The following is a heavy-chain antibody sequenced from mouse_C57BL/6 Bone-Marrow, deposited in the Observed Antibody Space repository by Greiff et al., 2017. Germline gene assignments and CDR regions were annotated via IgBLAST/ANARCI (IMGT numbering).Heavy chain of an antibody. CDR1: GYTFTSYW. CDR3: AIISYDYDGFAY. J-gene: IGHJ3*01. CDR2: IDPSDSYT. Sequence: QVQLQQPGAELVMPGASVKLSCKASGYTFTSYWMHWVKQRPGQGLEWIGEIDPSDSYTNYNQKFKGKSTLTVDKSSSTAYRQLSSLTSEDSAVYYCAIISYDYDGFAYWGQGTLVTVSA. V-gene: IGHV1-69*01. D-gene: IGHD2-4*01.